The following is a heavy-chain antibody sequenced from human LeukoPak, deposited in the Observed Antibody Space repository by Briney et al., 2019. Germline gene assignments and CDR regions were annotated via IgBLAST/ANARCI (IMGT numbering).Heavy chain of an antibody. J-gene: IGHJ4*02. CDR2: ISGSGDAT. V-gene: IGHV3-23*01. Sequence: GGSLRLSCAASGFTFSSYAMSWVRQAPGKGLEWVSAISGSGDATFYADSVKGRFTFSRDNSRNTLYLQMNSLRAEDTAVYYCAKVKDISGYQNSDYWGQGTLVTVSS. D-gene: IGHD3-22*01. CDR1: GFTFSSYA. CDR3: AKVKDISGYQNSDY.